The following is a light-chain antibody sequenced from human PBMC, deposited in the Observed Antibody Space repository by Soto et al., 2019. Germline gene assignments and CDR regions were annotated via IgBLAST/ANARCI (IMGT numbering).Light chain of an antibody. Sequence: EILLTQSPGTLSLSPGERATLSCRASQSVSSSYLAWYQQKPGQAPRLLIHGASSRATGIPDRFSGSGSGTDFTLTISRLEPEDFAVYYCQQYGSSWTFGQGTKV. J-gene: IGKJ1*01. V-gene: IGKV3-20*01. CDR3: QQYGSSWT. CDR1: QSVSSSY. CDR2: GAS.